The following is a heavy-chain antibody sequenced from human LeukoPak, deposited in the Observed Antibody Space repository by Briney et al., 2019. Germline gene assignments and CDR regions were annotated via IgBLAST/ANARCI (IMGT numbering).Heavy chain of an antibody. D-gene: IGHD5-18*01. CDR3: AIRGYSYGYLSY. J-gene: IGHJ4*02. Sequence: SETLSLTCAVYGGSFSGYYWSWIRQPPGKGLEWIGEINHSGSTNYNPSLKSRVTISVDTSKNQFSPKLSSVTAADTAVYYCAIRGYSYGYLSYWGQGTLVTVSS. V-gene: IGHV4-34*01. CDR1: GGSFSGYY. CDR2: INHSGST.